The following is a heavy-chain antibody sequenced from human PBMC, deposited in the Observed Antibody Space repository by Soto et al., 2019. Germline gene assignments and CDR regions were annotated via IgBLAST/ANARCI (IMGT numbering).Heavy chain of an antibody. V-gene: IGHV3-21*01. CDR3: ARDPYCSSTSCYPDYYYYYGMDV. D-gene: IGHD2-2*01. CDR2: ISSSSSYI. CDR1: GFTFSSYS. Sequence: GGSLRLSCAASGFTFSSYSINWVRQAPGKGLEWVSSISSSSSYIYYADSVKGRFTISRDNAKNSLYLQMNSLRAEDTAVYYCARDPYCSSTSCYPDYYYYYGMDVWGQGTTVTVSS. J-gene: IGHJ6*02.